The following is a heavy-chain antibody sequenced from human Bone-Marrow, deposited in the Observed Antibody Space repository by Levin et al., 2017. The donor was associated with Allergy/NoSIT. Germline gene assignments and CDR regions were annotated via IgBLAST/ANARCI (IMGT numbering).Heavy chain of an antibody. V-gene: IGHV3-23*01. Sequence: ASVKVSCAASGFTFSNYAMSWVRQAPGKGLEWVSGISASGDKTYHAGSVKGRFTISRDNSGSTLYLQMGFLGADDTAVYYCAKDRADGQYNWFDTWGQGILVTVSS. CDR1: GFTFSNYA. J-gene: IGHJ5*02. D-gene: IGHD2-8*01. CDR3: AKDRADGQYNWFDT. CDR2: ISASGDKT.